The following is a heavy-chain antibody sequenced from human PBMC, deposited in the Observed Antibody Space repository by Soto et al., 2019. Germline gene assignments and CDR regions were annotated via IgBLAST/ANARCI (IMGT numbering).Heavy chain of an antibody. D-gene: IGHD6-13*01. CDR1: GYSFTSYW. CDR2: IYPGDSDT. CDR3: ARHSVAEAGTGGYGMDV. Sequence: GESLKISCKGSGYSFTSYWIGWVRQMPGKGLEWMGIIYPGDSDTRYSPSFQGQVTISADKSISTAYLQWSSLKASDTAMYYCARHSVAEAGTGGYGMDVWGQGNTVTVSS. V-gene: IGHV5-51*01. J-gene: IGHJ6*02.